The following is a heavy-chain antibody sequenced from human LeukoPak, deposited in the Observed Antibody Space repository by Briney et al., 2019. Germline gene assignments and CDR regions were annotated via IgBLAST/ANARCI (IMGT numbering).Heavy chain of an antibody. CDR2: ISGSGGST. CDR3: ARENLVWAYYYDSSGYLAHNWFDP. D-gene: IGHD3-22*01. V-gene: IGHV3-23*01. Sequence: GGSLRLSCTASGFTFSSYAMSWVRQAPGKGLEWVSAISGSGGSTYYADSVKGRFTISRDNSKNTLYLQMNSLRAEDTAVYYCARENLVWAYYYDSSGYLAHNWFDPWGQGTLVTVSS. J-gene: IGHJ5*02. CDR1: GFTFSSYA.